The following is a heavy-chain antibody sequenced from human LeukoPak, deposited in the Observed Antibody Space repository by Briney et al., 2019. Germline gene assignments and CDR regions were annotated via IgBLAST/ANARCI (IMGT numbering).Heavy chain of an antibody. CDR3: ARDAYGDYGDWYFDL. V-gene: IGHV1-69*05. CDR1: GGTFSSYA. Sequence: ASVKVSCKASGGTFSSYAISWVRQAPGQGLEWMGGIIPIFGTANYAQKFQGRVTITTDESTSTAYMELSSLRSEDTAVYYCARDAYGDYGDWYFDLWGRGTLVTVSS. CDR2: IIPIFGTA. J-gene: IGHJ2*01. D-gene: IGHD4-17*01.